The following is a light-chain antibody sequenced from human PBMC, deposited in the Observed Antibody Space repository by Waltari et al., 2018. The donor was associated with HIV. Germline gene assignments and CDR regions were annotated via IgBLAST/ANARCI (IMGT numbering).Light chain of an antibody. Sequence: DIQMTQSPSSLSASVGDRVTITCRASRDIDKHLSWFQQKGGKAPKLLIYDTSKLERGVSSRFSGSGSVTDYTFTISNLQPEDSATYYCQQYENLPQFTFGGGTKVEI. V-gene: IGKV1-33*01. CDR2: DTS. CDR1: RDIDKH. CDR3: QQYENLPQFT. J-gene: IGKJ4*01.